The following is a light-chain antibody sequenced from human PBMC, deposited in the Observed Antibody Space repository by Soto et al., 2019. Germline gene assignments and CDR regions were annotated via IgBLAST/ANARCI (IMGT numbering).Light chain of an antibody. V-gene: IGKV1-5*01. CDR3: QQYNSYPT. CDR2: DAS. J-gene: IGKJ1*01. Sequence: DIQMTQSPSTLSASVGDRVTITCRASQSISSWLAWYQQKPGKAPKLLIYDASSLESGVPSRFSGSGSGTEFTLTISSLQADYFATYYCQQYNSYPTFGQGTKVEIK. CDR1: QSISSW.